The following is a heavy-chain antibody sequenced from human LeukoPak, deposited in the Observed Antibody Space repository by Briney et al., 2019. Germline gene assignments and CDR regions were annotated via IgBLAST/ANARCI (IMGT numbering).Heavy chain of an antibody. Sequence: SETRSLTCTVSGGSISSSSYYWGWIRQPPGKGLEWIGSIYYSGSTYYNPSLKSRVTISVDTSKNQFSLKLSSVTAADTAVYYCARDDSESHAFDIWGQGTMVTVSS. D-gene: IGHD1-1*01. V-gene: IGHV4-39*01. CDR2: IYYSGST. CDR1: GGSISSSSYY. J-gene: IGHJ3*02. CDR3: ARDDSESHAFDI.